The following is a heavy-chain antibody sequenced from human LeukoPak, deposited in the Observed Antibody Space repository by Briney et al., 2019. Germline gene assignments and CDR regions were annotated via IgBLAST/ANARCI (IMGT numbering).Heavy chain of an antibody. J-gene: IGHJ6*02. CDR2: INHSGST. CDR3: ARRTRNYYGMDV. CDR1: GGSFSGYY. V-gene: IGHV4-34*01. Sequence: PSETLSLTCAVHGGSFSGYYWSWIRQPPGKGLEWIGEINHSGSTNYNPSLKSRVTISVDTSKNQFSLKLSSVTAADTAVYYCARRTRNYYGMDVWGQGTTVTVSS. D-gene: IGHD2-2*01.